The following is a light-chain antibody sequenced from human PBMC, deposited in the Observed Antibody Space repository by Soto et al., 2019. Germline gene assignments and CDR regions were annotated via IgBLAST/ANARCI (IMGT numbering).Light chain of an antibody. V-gene: IGLV2-23*02. CDR2: EVI. CDR1: SSDVGSYNL. Sequence: QSALTQPASVSGSPGQSITISCTGTSSDVGSYNLVSWYQQHPGKAPKLMIYEVIRPPSGVSNRFSGSKSGNTASLTISGLQAEDEADYYCCSYAGSRIVVFGGGTKLTVL. J-gene: IGLJ2*01. CDR3: CSYAGSRIVV.